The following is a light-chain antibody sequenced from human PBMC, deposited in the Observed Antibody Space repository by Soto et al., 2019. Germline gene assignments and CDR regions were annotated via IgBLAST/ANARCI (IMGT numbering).Light chain of an antibody. Sequence: IVMTQAPATLAVSPGEGATLSCRASQNIYYNVAWYQHRPGQAPRLLIYRASTRATGVPARFSGSGSGTEFTLTISSLQSEDFTVYSCLQYHNLWAFGQGTKVDIK. V-gene: IGKV3-15*01. CDR2: RAS. J-gene: IGKJ1*01. CDR3: LQYHNLWA. CDR1: QNIYYN.